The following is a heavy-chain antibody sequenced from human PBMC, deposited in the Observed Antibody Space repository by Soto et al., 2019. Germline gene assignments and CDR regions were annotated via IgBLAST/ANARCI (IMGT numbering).Heavy chain of an antibody. CDR2: ISWNSGSI. V-gene: IGHV3-9*01. CDR3: AKDSRGVNHYFDY. CDR1: GFTFDDYA. J-gene: IGHJ4*02. D-gene: IGHD3-10*01. Sequence: PGGSLRLSCAASGFTFDDYAMHWVRQAPGKGLEWVSGISWNSGSIGYADSVKGRFTISRDNAKNSLYLQMNSLRAEDTALYYCAKDSRGVNHYFDYWGQGTLVTVSS.